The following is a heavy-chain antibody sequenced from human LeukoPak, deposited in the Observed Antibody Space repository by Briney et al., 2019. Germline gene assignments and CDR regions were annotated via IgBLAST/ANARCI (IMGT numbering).Heavy chain of an antibody. CDR1: GYSISSSYY. CDR2: IYYSGST. V-gene: IGHV4-38-2*02. CDR3: ASHMVRGVIPDAFDI. J-gene: IGHJ3*02. D-gene: IGHD3-10*01. Sequence: SSETLSLTCTVSGYSISSSYYWGWIRQPPGKGLEWIGSIYYSGSTYYNPSLKSRVTISVDTSKNQFSLKLSSVTAADTAVYYCASHMVRGVIPDAFDIWGQGTMVTVSS.